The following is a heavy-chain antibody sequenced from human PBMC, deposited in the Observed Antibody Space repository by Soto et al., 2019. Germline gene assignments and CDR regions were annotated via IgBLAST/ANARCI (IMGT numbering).Heavy chain of an antibody. J-gene: IGHJ4*02. D-gene: IGHD1-1*01. CDR3: ASKPYNWNTWMVY. V-gene: IGHV4-34*01. CDR2: INHIGST. Sequence: LEILSLTYAVYGGTFIGYYWTWIRQPPGTGLEWIGEINHIGSTKYNPSLKSRVTMSVDKSKNNFSLNLRSVTAADTAVYYCASKPYNWNTWMVYWGPGILVTVSS. CDR1: GGTFIGYY.